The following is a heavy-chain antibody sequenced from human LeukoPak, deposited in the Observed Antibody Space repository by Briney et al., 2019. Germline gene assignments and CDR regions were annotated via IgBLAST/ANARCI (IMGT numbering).Heavy chain of an antibody. J-gene: IGHJ5*02. CDR2: IYHSGST. V-gene: IGHV4-30-2*01. Sequence: SETLSLTCAVSGGSIGSGGYSWSWIRQPPGKGLEWIGYIYHSGSTYYNPSLKSRVTISVDRSKNQFSLKLSSVTAADTAVYYCARGFRVRFLLRGEYWFDPWGQGTLVTVSS. CDR3: ARGFRVRFLLRGEYWFDP. D-gene: IGHD3-3*01. CDR1: GGSIGSGGYS.